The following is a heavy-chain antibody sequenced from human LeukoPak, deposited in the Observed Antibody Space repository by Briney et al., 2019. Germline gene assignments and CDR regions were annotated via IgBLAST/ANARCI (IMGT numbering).Heavy chain of an antibody. V-gene: IGHV3-11*01. Sequence: GGSLRLSCAASGFTFSDYYMSWIRQAPGQGLEWVSYISSSGSTIYYADSVKGRFTISRDNAKNSLYLQMNSLGAEDTAVYYCARDFPTHIAVAGNWGQGTLVTVSS. D-gene: IGHD6-19*01. CDR3: ARDFPTHIAVAGN. CDR1: GFTFSDYY. CDR2: ISSSGSTI. J-gene: IGHJ4*02.